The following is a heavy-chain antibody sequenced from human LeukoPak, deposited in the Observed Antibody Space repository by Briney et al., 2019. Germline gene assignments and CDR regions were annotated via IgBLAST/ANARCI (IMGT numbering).Heavy chain of an antibody. Sequence: VASVKVSCKASGGTFSSYAISWVRQAPGQGLEWMGGIIPIFGTANYAQKFQGRVTITTDESTSTAYMELSSLGSEDTAVYYCARVDTAMAGTFDYWGQGTLVTVSS. D-gene: IGHD5-18*01. CDR3: ARVDTAMAGTFDY. V-gene: IGHV1-69*05. CDR2: IIPIFGTA. CDR1: GGTFSSYA. J-gene: IGHJ4*02.